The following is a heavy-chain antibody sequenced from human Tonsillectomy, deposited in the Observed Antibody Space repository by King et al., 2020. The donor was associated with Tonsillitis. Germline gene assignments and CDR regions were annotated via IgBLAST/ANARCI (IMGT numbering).Heavy chain of an antibody. J-gene: IGHJ4*02. CDR2: ISAYNGNT. CDR3: ARDRVFPVVVTATDFDY. D-gene: IGHD2-21*02. Sequence: QLVQSGAEVKKPGASVKVSCKASGYTFTSYGISWVRQAPGQGLEWMGWISAYNGNTNYAQKLQGRVTMITDTSTSTVYMELRSLRSDDTAVYYCARDRVFPVVVTATDFDYWGQGTLVTVSS. CDR1: GYTFTSYG. V-gene: IGHV1-18*04.